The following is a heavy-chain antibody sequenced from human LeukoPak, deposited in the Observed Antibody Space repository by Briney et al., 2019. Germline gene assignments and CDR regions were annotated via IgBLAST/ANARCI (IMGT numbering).Heavy chain of an antibody. Sequence: SQTLSLTCTVSGGSISSGDYYWSWIRQPPGKGLEWIGYIYYSGSTYYNPSLKGRVTISVDTSKHQFSLKLSSVTAADTAVYYCASYYGYSYGSFDYWGQGTLVTVSS. CDR3: ASYYGYSYGSFDY. CDR2: IYYSGST. D-gene: IGHD5-18*01. V-gene: IGHV4-30-4*08. J-gene: IGHJ4*02. CDR1: GGSISSGDYY.